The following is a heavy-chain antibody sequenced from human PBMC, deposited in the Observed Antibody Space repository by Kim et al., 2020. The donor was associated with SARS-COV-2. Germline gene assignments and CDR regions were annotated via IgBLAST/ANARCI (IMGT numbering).Heavy chain of an antibody. J-gene: IGHJ4*02. D-gene: IGHD5-12*01. V-gene: IGHV4-31*02. Sequence: YSNPSLKSRVTISVDTSKNQFSLKLSSVTAADTAVYYCARATIRPGLGFDYWGQGTLVTVSS. CDR3: ARATIRPGLGFDY.